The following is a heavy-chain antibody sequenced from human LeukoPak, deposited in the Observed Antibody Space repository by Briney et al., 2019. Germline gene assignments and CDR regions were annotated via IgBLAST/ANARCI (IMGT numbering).Heavy chain of an antibody. D-gene: IGHD4-17*01. CDR2: IYPGDSDT. Sequence: GESLKISCKGSGYSFTSYWIGWVRQMPGKGLEWVGIIYPGDSDTRYSPSFQGQVTISADKSISTAYLQRSSLKASDTAMYYCARQGLRGDYYFDYWGQGTLVTVSS. CDR3: ARQGLRGDYYFDY. CDR1: GYSFTSYW. V-gene: IGHV5-51*01. J-gene: IGHJ4*02.